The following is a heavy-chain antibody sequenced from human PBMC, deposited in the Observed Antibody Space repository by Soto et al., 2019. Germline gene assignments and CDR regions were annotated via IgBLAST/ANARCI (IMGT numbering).Heavy chain of an antibody. D-gene: IGHD1-1*01. Sequence: PGGSLRLSCAGSGFSFSSYTLNWVRQTPEKGLEWISYISGSEQTYAPSVKGRFTISRDNAKNSLYLQMNSLRDDDAAVYYCSREVYEERQRQYYYFGMDVWGQGTTVTVSS. CDR3: SREVYEERQRQYYYFGMDV. CDR2: ISGSEQT. J-gene: IGHJ6*02. CDR1: GFSFSSYT. V-gene: IGHV3-21*01.